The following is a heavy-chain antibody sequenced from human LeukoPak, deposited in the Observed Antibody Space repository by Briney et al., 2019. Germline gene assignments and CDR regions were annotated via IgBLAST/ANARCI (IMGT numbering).Heavy chain of an antibody. J-gene: IGHJ5*02. V-gene: IGHV3-23*01. CDR2: ISGSGGST. D-gene: IGHD1-20*01. CDR1: GLTFSSYG. CDR3: AKDLTGTTGWFDP. Sequence: PGGTLRLSCAASGLTFSSYGMSWVRQAPGKGLEWVSAISGSGGSTYYADSVKGRFTISRDNSKNTLYLQMNSLRAEDTAVYHCAKDLTGTTGWFDPWGQGTLVTVSS.